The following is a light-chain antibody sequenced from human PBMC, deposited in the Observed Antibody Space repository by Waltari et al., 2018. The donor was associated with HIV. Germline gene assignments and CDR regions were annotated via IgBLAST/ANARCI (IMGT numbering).Light chain of an antibody. J-gene: IGKJ4*01. V-gene: IGKV3-11*01. CDR2: DTS. CDR3: QQRYNWPLT. CDR1: QSITSQ. Sequence: EIVLTQSPVTTYRTPGQGATLSCRASQSITSQLAWYPQKPGQSPRLLVYDTSNRATGIPARFSGSGSGTDFTLAISSLEPEDFAVYYCQQRYNWPLTFGGGTKVEIK.